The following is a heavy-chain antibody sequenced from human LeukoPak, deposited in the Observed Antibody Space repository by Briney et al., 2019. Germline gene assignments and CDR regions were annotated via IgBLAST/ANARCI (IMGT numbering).Heavy chain of an antibody. CDR2: IYYSGST. CDR1: GGSISSYY. D-gene: IGHD6-6*01. CDR3: AGKVAARPFDY. V-gene: IGHV4-59*06. J-gene: IGHJ4*02. Sequence: PSETLSLTCTVSGGSISSYYWSWIRQPPGKGLEWIGYIYYSGSTYYNPSLKSRVTISVDTSKNQFSLKLSSVTAADTAVYYCAGKVAARPFDYWGQGTLVTVSS.